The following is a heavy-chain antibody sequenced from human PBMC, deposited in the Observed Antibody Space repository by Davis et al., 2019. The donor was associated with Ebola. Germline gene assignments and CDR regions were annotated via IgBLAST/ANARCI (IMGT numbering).Heavy chain of an antibody. J-gene: IGHJ4*02. CDR1: GFTFSSNY. Sequence: AGSLTLSCAASGFTFSSNYMNWVRQAPGKGLEWVAYISGGYTYYAESVKGRFTISRDSAKDSLYLHMDSLRDDDTAVYYCARVYNWGFDFWGQGTLVTVSS. CDR3: ARVYNWGFDF. CDR2: ISGGYT. V-gene: IGHV3-48*02. D-gene: IGHD1-20*01.